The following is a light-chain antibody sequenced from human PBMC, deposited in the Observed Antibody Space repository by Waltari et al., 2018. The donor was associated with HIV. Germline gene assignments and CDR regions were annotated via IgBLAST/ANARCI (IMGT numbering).Light chain of an antibody. Sequence: QSVLTQPPSVSGAPGQRVTISCSRSTSNVGTIYLLHWYQQLPGLAPKLLISGDSNRPSGVPDRFSASKSGTSGSLTITGLQPEDEADYYCQTFDITLGGFYVFGTGTKVTVL. V-gene: IGLV1-40*01. J-gene: IGLJ1*01. CDR2: GDS. CDR1: TSNVGTIYL. CDR3: QTFDITLGGFYV.